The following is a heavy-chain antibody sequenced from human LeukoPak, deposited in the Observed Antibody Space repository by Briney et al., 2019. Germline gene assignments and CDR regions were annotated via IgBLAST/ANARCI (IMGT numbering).Heavy chain of an antibody. CDR2: ISTHNGYT. CDR3: ARRRAVAGVNWFDP. J-gene: IGHJ5*02. D-gene: IGHD6-19*01. V-gene: IGHV1-18*01. CDR1: GYTFTSYD. Sequence: ASVKVSCKASGYTFTSYDINWVRQAPGQGLEWMGWISTHNGYTKYAQKFQGRVTMTTDTSMSTAYMELRSLRSDDTAVYYCARRRAVAGVNWFDPWGQGTLVTVSS.